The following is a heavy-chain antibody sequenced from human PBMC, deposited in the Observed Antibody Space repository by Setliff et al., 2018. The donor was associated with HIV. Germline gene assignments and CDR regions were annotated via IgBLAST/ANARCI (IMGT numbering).Heavy chain of an antibody. CDR3: ARRTEVGATVDY. CDR1: GGSFSGYY. J-gene: IGHJ4*02. CDR2: ITHSGST. Sequence: SETLSLTCAVYGGSFSGYYWNWIRQSPGKGLEWIGEITHSGSTNYNPSLKSRVTISIDTSKNQFSLKVNSVTAADTAVYYCARRTEVGATVDYWGQGTLVTVSS. D-gene: IGHD1-26*01. V-gene: IGHV4-34*01.